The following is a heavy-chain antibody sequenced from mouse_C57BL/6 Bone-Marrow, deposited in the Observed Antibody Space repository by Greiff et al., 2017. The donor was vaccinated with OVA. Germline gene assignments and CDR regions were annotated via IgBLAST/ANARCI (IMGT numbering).Heavy chain of an antibody. CDR1: GYTFTDYN. CDR3: ARLEGITVVAHYYAMDY. V-gene: IGHV1-18*01. J-gene: IGHJ4*01. D-gene: IGHD1-1*01. CDR2: INPNNGGT. Sequence: EVQLQQSGPELVKPGASVKIPCKASGYTFTDYNMDWVKQSHGKSLEWIGDINPNNGGTIYNQKFKGKATLTVDKSSSTAYMELRSLTSEDTAVYYCARLEGITVVAHYYAMDYWGQGTSVTVSS.